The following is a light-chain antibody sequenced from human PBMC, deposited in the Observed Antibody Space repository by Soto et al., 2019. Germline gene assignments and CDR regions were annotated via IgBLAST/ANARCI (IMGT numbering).Light chain of an antibody. CDR3: SSYTSSSTLVV. J-gene: IGLJ2*01. Sequence: QSALTQPASVSGSPGQSITISCTGTSNDVGGDNYVSWYQQHPGKVPKLMIYDVSYRPSGVSNRFSGSKSGNTASLTISGLQAEDEADYYCSSYTSSSTLVVFGVGTQLTVL. CDR2: DVS. V-gene: IGLV2-14*01. CDR1: SNDVGGDNY.